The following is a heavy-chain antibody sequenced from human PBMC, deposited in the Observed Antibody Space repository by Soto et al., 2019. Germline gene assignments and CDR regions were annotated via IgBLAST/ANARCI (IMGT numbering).Heavy chain of an antibody. V-gene: IGHV4-30-4*01. CDR1: GGSIRNGDYY. CDR3: ARYRGRAYHWLYYGMDV. D-gene: IGHD3-9*01. CDR2: IYYSWTT. J-gene: IGHJ6*02. Sequence: QLQESGPGLVKPSQTLSLTCTVSGGSIRNGDYYWSWIRQTPGKGLEWIGSIYYSWTTHNNTSLKSPVSVSIDTSKNQFSLKLTSVTAADTAVYYCARYRGRAYHWLYYGMDVWGQGTKVTVSS.